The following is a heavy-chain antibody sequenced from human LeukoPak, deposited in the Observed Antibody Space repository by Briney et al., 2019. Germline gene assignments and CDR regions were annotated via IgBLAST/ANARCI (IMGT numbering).Heavy chain of an antibody. D-gene: IGHD3-10*01. Sequence: GGSLRLSCAASGFTFSSYAMSWVRQAPGKGLEWVSAISGSGGGTYYADSVKGRFTISRDNSKNTLYLQMNSLRAEDTAVYYCAKDRTMVRGVTATYFDYWGQGTLVTVSS. CDR2: ISGSGGGT. J-gene: IGHJ4*02. CDR1: GFTFSSYA. V-gene: IGHV3-23*01. CDR3: AKDRTMVRGVTATYFDY.